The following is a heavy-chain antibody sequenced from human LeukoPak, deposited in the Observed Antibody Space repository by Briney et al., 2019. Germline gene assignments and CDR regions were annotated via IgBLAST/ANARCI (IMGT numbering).Heavy chain of an antibody. CDR1: GYTFTGYY. CDR3: ARDRTRYYYYSYMDV. V-gene: IGHV1-2*02. J-gene: IGHJ6*03. D-gene: IGHD1-14*01. Sequence: ASVKVSCKASGYTFTGYYMHWVRQAPGQGLEWMGWISPNSGGTNYAQKFQGRVTMTRDTSISTAYMELSRLRSDDTAVYYCARDRTRYYYYSYMDVWGKGTAVTISS. CDR2: ISPNSGGT.